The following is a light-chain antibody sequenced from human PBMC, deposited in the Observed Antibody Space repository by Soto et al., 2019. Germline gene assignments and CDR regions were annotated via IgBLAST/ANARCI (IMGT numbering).Light chain of an antibody. CDR2: NDY. CDR1: DIESKN. CDR3: QVWDSSSDQYV. Sequence: SYELTQPPSVSVAPGQTARVTRAGNDIESKNVHWYQQKAGQAPVLVVYNDYDRPSGIPERFSGSNSANTATLTISMVEAGDEADYYCQVWDSSSDQYVFGTGTKVTVL. V-gene: IGLV3-21*02. J-gene: IGLJ1*01.